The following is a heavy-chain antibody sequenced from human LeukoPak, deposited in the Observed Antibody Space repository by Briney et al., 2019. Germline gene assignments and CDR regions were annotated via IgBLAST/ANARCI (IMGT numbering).Heavy chain of an antibody. J-gene: IGHJ5*02. CDR2: ITSNGGST. V-gene: IGHV3-64D*08. CDR3: VTVGMTSIWSYLRFDP. D-gene: IGHD1-26*01. Sequence: GGSLRLSCSASGFTFSTNSMHWVRQAPGKGLEFVSAITSNGGSTYYADSVKGRFTISRDNSKNTRYLQMSSLRAEDTAVYYCVTVGMTSIWSYLRFDPRGQGTLVSVSS. CDR1: GFTFSTNS.